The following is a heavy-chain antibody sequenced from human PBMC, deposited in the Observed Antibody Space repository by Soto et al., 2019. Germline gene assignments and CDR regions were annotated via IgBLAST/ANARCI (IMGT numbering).Heavy chain of an antibody. Sequence: GGSLRLSCAASGFTFSSYSMNWVRQAPGKGLEWVSYISSSSSTIYYADSVKGRFTISRDNAKNSLYLQMNSLRAEDTAVYYCARGFTGTASDYYYYMDVWGKGTTVTVSS. J-gene: IGHJ6*03. D-gene: IGHD1-1*01. CDR2: ISSSSSTI. V-gene: IGHV3-48*01. CDR3: ARGFTGTASDYYYYMDV. CDR1: GFTFSSYS.